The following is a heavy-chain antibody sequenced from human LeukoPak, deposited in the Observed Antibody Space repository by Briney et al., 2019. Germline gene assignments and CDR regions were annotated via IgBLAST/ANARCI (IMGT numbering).Heavy chain of an antibody. J-gene: IGHJ4*02. CDR3: AKDSADYGDYVMFSYFDY. D-gene: IGHD4-17*01. V-gene: IGHV3-30*18. CDR1: GFTFSSYG. CDR2: ISYDGSNK. Sequence: SGGSLRLSCAASGFTFSSYGMHWVRQAPGKGLEWVAVISYDGSNKYYADSVKGRFTISRDNSKNTLYLQMNSLRAEDTAVYYCAKDSADYGDYVMFSYFDYWGQGTLVTVSS.